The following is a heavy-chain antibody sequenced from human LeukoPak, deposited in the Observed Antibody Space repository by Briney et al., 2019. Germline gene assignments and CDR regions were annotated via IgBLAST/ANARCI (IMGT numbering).Heavy chain of an antibody. CDR1: GGSISSYY. D-gene: IGHD1-26*01. CDR2: IYYSGST. CDR3: ARMIVGATWGLFFDY. V-gene: IGHV4-59*01. Sequence: SETLSLTCTVSGGSISSYYWSWIRQPPGKGLEWIGYIYYSGSTNYNPSLKSRVTISVDTSKNQFSLKLSSVTAADTAVYYCARMIVGATWGLFFDYWGQGTLVTVSS. J-gene: IGHJ4*02.